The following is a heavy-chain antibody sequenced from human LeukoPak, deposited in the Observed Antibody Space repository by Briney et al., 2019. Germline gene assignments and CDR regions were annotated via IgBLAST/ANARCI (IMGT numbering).Heavy chain of an antibody. CDR3: ARGIPRYYVYATLDYFDY. D-gene: IGHD2-8*01. V-gene: IGHV4-34*01. CDR2: INHSGST. Sequence: SETLSLTCAVYGGSFSGYYWSWIRQPPGKGLEWIGEINHSGSTNYNPSLKSRVTISVDTSKNQFSLQLSSVTAADTAVYYCARGIPRYYVYATLDYFDYWGQGTLVTVSS. J-gene: IGHJ4*02. CDR1: GGSFSGYY.